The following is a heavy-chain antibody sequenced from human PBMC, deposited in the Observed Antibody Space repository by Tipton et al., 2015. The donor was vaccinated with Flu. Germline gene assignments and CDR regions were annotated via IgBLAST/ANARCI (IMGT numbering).Heavy chain of an antibody. CDR1: GFTVSSNY. Sequence: QLVQSGGGLVQPGGSLRLSCAASGFTVSSNYMSWVRQAPGKGLEWVSVIYSGGSTYYADSVKGRFTISRDNSKNALYLQMNSLRAEDTAVYYCARGGDSSGYYYEDFDYWGQGTLVTVSS. J-gene: IGHJ4*02. CDR2: IYSGGST. D-gene: IGHD3-22*01. V-gene: IGHV3-66*02. CDR3: ARGGDSSGYYYEDFDY.